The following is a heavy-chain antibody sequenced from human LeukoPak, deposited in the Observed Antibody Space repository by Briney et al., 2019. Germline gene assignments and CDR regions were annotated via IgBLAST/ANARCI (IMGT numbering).Heavy chain of an antibody. CDR2: IGSSSTSI. D-gene: IGHD1-14*01. V-gene: IGHV3-21*01. CDR1: GFSFSSYS. J-gene: IGHJ4*02. CDR3: AREYKEGFDS. Sequence: GGSLRLSCAASGFSFSSYSMNWVRQAPGKGLEWVSSIGSSSTSIYYADSVKGRFTISRDNAKNSLYLQMNSLRVEDTAVYYCAREYKEGFDSWGQGTPVTVSS.